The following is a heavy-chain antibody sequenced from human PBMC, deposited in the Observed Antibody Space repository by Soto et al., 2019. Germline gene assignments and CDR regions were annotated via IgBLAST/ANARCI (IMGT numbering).Heavy chain of an antibody. Sequence: SVKVSCKASGGTFSSYAISWVRQAPGQGLEWMGGIIPIFGTANYAQKFQGRVTITADKSTSTAYMELSSLRSEDTAVYYCARNFVDTAMPPDYYYGMDVWGQGTTVTVS. CDR2: IIPIFGTA. D-gene: IGHD5-18*01. J-gene: IGHJ6*02. CDR3: ARNFVDTAMPPDYYYGMDV. CDR1: GGTFSSYA. V-gene: IGHV1-69*06.